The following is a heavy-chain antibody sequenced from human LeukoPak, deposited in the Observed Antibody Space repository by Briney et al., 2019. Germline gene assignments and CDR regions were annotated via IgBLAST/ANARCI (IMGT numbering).Heavy chain of an antibody. CDR3: AREISMTTVPNGAFDY. CDR1: GYTFTSYD. J-gene: IGHJ4*02. CDR2: IIPILGIA. Sequence: SVKVSCKASGYTFTSYDINWVRQATGQGLEWMGRIIPILGIANYAQKFQGRVTITADKSTSTAYMELSSLRSEDTAVYYCAREISMTTVPNGAFDYWGQGTLVTVSS. D-gene: IGHD4-17*01. V-gene: IGHV1-69*04.